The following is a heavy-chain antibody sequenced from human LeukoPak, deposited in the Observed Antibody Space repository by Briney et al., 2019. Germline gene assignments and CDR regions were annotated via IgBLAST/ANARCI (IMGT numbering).Heavy chain of an antibody. V-gene: IGHV4-61*02. J-gene: IGHJ4*02. CDR3: AREFGYAVTSLDY. CDR1: GGSISSGRYY. CDR2: IYTSGSS. D-gene: IGHD4-17*01. Sequence: SETLSLTCAVCGGSISSGRYYWSWIRQPAGQGLEGIGRIYTSGSSHYTPSLKSRVTMSVDTSKNQFSLKLSSVTAADTAVYYCAREFGYAVTSLDYWGQGTLVTVSS.